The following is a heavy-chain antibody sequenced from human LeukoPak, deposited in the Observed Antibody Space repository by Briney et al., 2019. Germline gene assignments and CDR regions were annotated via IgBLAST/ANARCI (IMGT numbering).Heavy chain of an antibody. D-gene: IGHD1-1*01. CDR1: GFTFSSYE. CDR3: AREVTTGTTLGYYYYYMDV. J-gene: IGHJ6*03. V-gene: IGHV3-21*01. Sequence: PGGSLRLSCAASGFTFSSYEMNWVRQAPGKGLEWVSSISSSSSYIYYADSVKGRFTISRDNAKNSLYLQMNSLRAEDTAVYYCAREVTTGTTLGYYYYYMDVWGKGTTVTISS. CDR2: ISSSSSYI.